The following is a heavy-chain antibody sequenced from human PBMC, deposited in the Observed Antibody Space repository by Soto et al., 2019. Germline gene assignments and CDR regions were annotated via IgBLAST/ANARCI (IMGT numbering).Heavy chain of an antibody. J-gene: IGHJ6*03. CDR3: ARERSYYYYMDV. CDR2: IIPIFGTA. Sequence: SVKVSCKASGGTFSSYAISWVRQAPGQGLEWMGGIIPIFGTANYAQKFQGRVTITADESTSTAYMELSSLRSEDTAVYYCARERSYYYYMDVWGKGTTVTVSS. V-gene: IGHV1-69*13. CDR1: GGTFSSYA.